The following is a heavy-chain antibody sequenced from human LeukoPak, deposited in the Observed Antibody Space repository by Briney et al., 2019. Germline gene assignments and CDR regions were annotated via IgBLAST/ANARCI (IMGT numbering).Heavy chain of an antibody. D-gene: IGHD2-15*01. V-gene: IGHV4-34*01. CDR2: INHSGST. CDR3: TKAARYCSGGSCWDY. J-gene: IGHJ4*02. CDR1: GGSFSGYY. Sequence: SETLSLTCAVYGGSFSGYYWSWIRQPPGKGLEWIGEINHSGSTNYNPSLKSRVTISLDTSKNQFSLKLTSVTAADTAIYYCTKAARYCSGGSCWDYWGQGTLVTVSS.